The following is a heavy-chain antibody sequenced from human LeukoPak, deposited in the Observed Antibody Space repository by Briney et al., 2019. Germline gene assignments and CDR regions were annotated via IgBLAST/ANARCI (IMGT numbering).Heavy chain of an antibody. V-gene: IGHV3-48*02. Sequence: GGSQRLSCAASGFTFSSYSMNWVRQAPGEGLEWVSYISTSSSTIYYADSVKGRFTISRDNAKNSLYLQMSSLRDDDTAVYFCARSRGVSDYWGQGTLVTVSS. J-gene: IGHJ4*02. D-gene: IGHD3-10*01. CDR2: ISTSSSTI. CDR3: ARSRGVSDY. CDR1: GFTFSSYS.